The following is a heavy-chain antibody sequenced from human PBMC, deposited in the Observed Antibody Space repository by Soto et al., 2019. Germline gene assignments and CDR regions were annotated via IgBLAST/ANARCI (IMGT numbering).Heavy chain of an antibody. CDR3: ARRGIAVAGADY. J-gene: IGHJ4*02. V-gene: IGHV5-51*01. Sequence: GESLKISCKASGYTFTSYWIGWVRQMPGKGPEWMGIIYPGDSDTKYSPSFQGQVTISADKSITTAYLQWSSLKASDTAMYYCARRGIAVAGADYWGQGTLVTVSS. CDR2: IYPGDSDT. D-gene: IGHD6-19*01. CDR1: GYTFTSYW.